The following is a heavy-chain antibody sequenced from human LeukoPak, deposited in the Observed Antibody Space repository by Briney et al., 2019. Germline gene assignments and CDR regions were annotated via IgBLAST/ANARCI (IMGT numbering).Heavy chain of an antibody. CDR2: IYYSGST. CDR3: AIRIAVAGTDI. Sequence: PSQTLSLTCTVSGGSISSGSYYWSWIRQPPGKGLEWIGYIYYSGSTNYNPSLKSRVTISVDTSKNQFSLKLSSVTAADTAVYYCAIRIAVAGTDIWGQGTMVTVSS. V-gene: IGHV4-61*01. CDR1: GGSISSGSYY. D-gene: IGHD6-19*01. J-gene: IGHJ3*02.